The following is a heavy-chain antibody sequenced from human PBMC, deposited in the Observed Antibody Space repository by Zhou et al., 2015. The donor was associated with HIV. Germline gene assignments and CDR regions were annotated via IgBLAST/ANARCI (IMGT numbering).Heavy chain of an antibody. CDR3: ATSSVGVLRFLEWPNTDWGMDV. CDR2: FDPEDGET. Sequence: QVQLVQSGAEVKKPGASVKVSCKVSGYTLTELSMHWVRQAPGKGLEWMGGFDPEDGETIYAQKFQGRVTMTEDTSTDTAYMELSSLRSEDTAVYYCATSSVGVLRFLEWPNTDWGMDVWGQGTTVTVSS. CDR1: GYTLTELS. J-gene: IGHJ6*02. D-gene: IGHD3-3*01. V-gene: IGHV1-24*01.